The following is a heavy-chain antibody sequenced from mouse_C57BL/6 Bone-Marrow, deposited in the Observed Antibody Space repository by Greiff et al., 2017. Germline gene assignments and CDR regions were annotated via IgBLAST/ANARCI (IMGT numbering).Heavy chain of an antibody. J-gene: IGHJ4*01. CDR2: LSSGGSYT. Sequence: EVTLVESGGDLVKPGGSLKLSCAASGFTFSSYGMSWVRQTPDKRLEWVATLSSGGSYTYYPDSVRGRFTISRDNAKNTLYLQMSSLKSEDTAMYYCASLPLYYYAMDYWGQGTSVTVSS. CDR1: GFTFSSYG. CDR3: ASLPLYYYAMDY. D-gene: IGHD6-1*01. V-gene: IGHV5-6*01.